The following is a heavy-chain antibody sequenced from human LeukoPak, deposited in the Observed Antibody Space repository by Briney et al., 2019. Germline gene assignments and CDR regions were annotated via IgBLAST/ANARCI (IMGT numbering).Heavy chain of an antibody. CDR2: IIPIFGTA. J-gene: IGHJ4*02. V-gene: IGHV1-69*06. D-gene: IGHD5-24*01. CDR3: ARSPPDGTVYDY. CDR1: GGTFSSYA. Sequence: ASVKVSCKASGGTFSSYAISWVRQAPGQGLEWMGGIIPIFGTANYAQKFQGRVTITADKSTSTAYMELSSLRSEDTAVYYCARSPPDGTVYDYWGQGTLVTVSS.